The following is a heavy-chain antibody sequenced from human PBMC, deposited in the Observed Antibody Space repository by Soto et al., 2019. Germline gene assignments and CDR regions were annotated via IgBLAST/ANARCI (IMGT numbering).Heavy chain of an antibody. CDR3: ARDNYYFWSGYYRN. Sequence: ASVKVSCKASGYTFTSYGISWVRQAPGQGLEWMGWISAYNGNTNYAQKLQGRVTMTTDTSTSTAYMELRSLRSDDTAVYHCARDNYYFWSGYYRNWAHGTLVTVSS. D-gene: IGHD3-3*01. J-gene: IGHJ4*01. CDR2: ISAYNGNT. CDR1: GYTFTSYG. V-gene: IGHV1-18*01.